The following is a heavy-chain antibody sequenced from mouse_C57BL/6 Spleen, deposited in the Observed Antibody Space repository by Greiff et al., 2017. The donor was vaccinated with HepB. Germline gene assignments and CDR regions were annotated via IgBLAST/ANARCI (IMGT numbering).Heavy chain of an antibody. D-gene: IGHD1-1*01. CDR2: IRNKANGYTT. J-gene: IGHJ2*01. CDR1: GFTFTDYY. V-gene: IGHV7-3*01. Sequence: EVKVVESGGGLVQPGGSLSLSCAASGFTFTDYYMSWVRQPPGKALEWLGFIRNKANGYTTEYSASVKGRFTISRDNFKSILYLQMNALRAEDSATYYCARSPYYYGSSYVKLGHFDYWGQGTTLTVSS. CDR3: ARSPYYYGSSYVKLGHFDY.